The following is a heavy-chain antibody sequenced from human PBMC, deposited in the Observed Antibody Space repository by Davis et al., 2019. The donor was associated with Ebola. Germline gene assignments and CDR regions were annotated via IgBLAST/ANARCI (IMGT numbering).Heavy chain of an antibody. CDR2: INPHNGNT. J-gene: IGHJ4*02. CDR3: ARAQFPTTSDH. CDR1: GYTFTNYG. D-gene: IGHD1-1*01. V-gene: IGHV1-18*04. Sequence: ASVKVSCKASGYTFTNYGITWVRQAPGQGLEWMGWINPHNGNTNYAQNVQGRVTMTTDTSTTTAYTEVGSLTSDDTAVYFCARAQFPTTSDHWGQGTLVTVSS.